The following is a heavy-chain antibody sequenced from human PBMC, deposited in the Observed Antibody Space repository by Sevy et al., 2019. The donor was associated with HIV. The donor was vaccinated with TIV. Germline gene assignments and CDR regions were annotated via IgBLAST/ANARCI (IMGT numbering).Heavy chain of an antibody. CDR3: ARDSEIPIVATITSFDY. Sequence: GGSLRLSCAASGFTFSSYWMSWVRQAPGKGLEWVANIKQDGSEKYYVDSVKGRLTISRDNAKNSLYLKMNSLRAEDTAVYYCARDSEIPIVATITSFDYWGQGTLVTVSS. CDR1: GFTFSSYW. D-gene: IGHD5-12*01. V-gene: IGHV3-7*03. J-gene: IGHJ4*02. CDR2: IKQDGSEK.